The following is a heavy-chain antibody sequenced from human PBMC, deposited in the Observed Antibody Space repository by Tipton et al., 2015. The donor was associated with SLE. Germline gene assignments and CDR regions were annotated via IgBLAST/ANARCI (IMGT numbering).Heavy chain of an antibody. D-gene: IGHD1-26*01. CDR2: IYYSGST. CDR1: GGSISSYY. Sequence: TLSLTCTVSGGSISSYYWSWIRQPPGKGLEWIGYIYYSGSTNYNPSLKSRVTISVDTSKNQLSLKLSSVTAADTAVYYCAREVVGADDAFDIWGQGTMVTVSS. CDR3: AREVVGADDAFDI. J-gene: IGHJ3*02. V-gene: IGHV4-59*01.